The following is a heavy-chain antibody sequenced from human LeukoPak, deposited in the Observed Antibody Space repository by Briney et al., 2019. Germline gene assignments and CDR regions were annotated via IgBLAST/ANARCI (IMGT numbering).Heavy chain of an antibody. Sequence: KPSETLSLTCTVSGASIYTSSSYWGWIRQPPGKGLEWIASVYYTGSTYYSPSLKSRATISVDTSKNQFSLELNSVTAADTAVYYCARGRGGVFTYYYDSSGLFDYWGQGTLVTVSS. CDR3: ARGRGGVFTYYYDSSGLFDY. J-gene: IGHJ4*02. V-gene: IGHV4-39*01. D-gene: IGHD3-22*01. CDR2: VYYTGST. CDR1: GASIYTSSSY.